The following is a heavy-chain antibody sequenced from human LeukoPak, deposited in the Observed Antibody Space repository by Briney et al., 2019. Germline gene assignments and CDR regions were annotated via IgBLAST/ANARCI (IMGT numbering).Heavy chain of an antibody. V-gene: IGHV1-2*02. CDR2: IKPNSGGT. Sequence: GASVKVSCKASGYTFTGYYMHWVRQAPGQGLEWMGWIKPNSGGTNYAQKFQGRVTMTRDTSISTASMELSRLRSDDTAVYYCTRAPGYLCSITSCYESLSFDYWGQGTLVTVSS. D-gene: IGHD2-2*01. CDR1: GYTFTGYY. CDR3: TRAPGYLCSITSCYESLSFDY. J-gene: IGHJ4*02.